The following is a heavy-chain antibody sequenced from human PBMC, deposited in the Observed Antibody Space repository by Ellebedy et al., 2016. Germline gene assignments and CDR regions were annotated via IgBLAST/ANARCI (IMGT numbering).Heavy chain of an antibody. J-gene: IGHJ3*02. Sequence: GESLKISXAASGFTFSSYGIHWVRQAPGKGLEWVAFISYDGANKYYVDSVKGRFTISRDNSKNTIYLQMNSLRVEDTAVYYCAKRARDGSGSYGRDDALDIWGQGTMVTVSS. D-gene: IGHD3-10*01. CDR1: GFTFSSYG. CDR3: AKRARDGSGSYGRDDALDI. V-gene: IGHV3-30*02. CDR2: ISYDGANK.